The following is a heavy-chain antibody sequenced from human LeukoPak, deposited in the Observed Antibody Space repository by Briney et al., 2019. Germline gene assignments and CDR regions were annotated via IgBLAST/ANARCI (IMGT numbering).Heavy chain of an antibody. CDR1: GGSISSYY. J-gene: IGHJ4*02. V-gene: IGHV4-4*07. CDR2: IYTSGST. D-gene: IGHD3-10*01. Sequence: SETLSLTCTVSGGSISSYYWSWIRQPAGKGLEWIGRIYTSGSTNYNPSLRSRVTMSVDTSKNQFSLKLSSVAAADTAVYYCAREGGNYYGSGSYGSIDYWGQGTLVTVSS. CDR3: AREGGNYYGSGSYGSIDY.